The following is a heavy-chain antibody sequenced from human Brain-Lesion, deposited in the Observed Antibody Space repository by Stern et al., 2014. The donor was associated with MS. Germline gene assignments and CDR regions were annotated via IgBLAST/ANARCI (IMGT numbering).Heavy chain of an antibody. CDR2: LNPNTGGT. D-gene: IGHD3-3*01. J-gene: IGHJ6*02. V-gene: IGHV1-2*02. CDR3: ARDQRGITIFGVVTDYYYLGMDV. CDR1: GYIFTGYY. Sequence: QLVESGAEVKKPGASVKVSCKTSGYIFTGYYIHWVRQAPGQGLEWMAWLNPNTGGTKYAQKFQGRVTMSRDTSISTAYVELSSLTSDDTAVYYCARDQRGITIFGVVTDYYYLGMDVWGQGTTVTVSS.